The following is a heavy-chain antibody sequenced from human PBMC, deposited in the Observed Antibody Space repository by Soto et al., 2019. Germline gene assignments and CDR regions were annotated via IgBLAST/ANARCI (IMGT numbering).Heavy chain of an antibody. D-gene: IGHD3-16*01. Sequence: QVQLQESGPGLVRPSETLSLTCSVSGGSISDYQWNWIRQSPGKGLEWIGYIYYSGRTNYNPSLKSRVTISLDTSTKQFSLRLRSVTAADTAVYYCARMRGLGERSPYFEYWGQGTLVTVSS. J-gene: IGHJ4*02. CDR3: ARMRGLGERSPYFEY. V-gene: IGHV4-59*01. CDR1: GGSISDYQ. CDR2: IYYSGRT.